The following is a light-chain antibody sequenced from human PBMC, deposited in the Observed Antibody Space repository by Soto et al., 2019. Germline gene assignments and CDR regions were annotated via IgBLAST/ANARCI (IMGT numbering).Light chain of an antibody. Sequence: QSVLTQPPSASGTPGQRVTISCSGSSSNIGNFYVYWYQQLPGTAPKVLIYKNNQRPLGVPDRFSGSKSGTSASLVISGLRSEDEADYYCAAWDDSLSGPGVFGGGTKLTVL. CDR1: SSNIGNFY. V-gene: IGLV1-47*01. J-gene: IGLJ7*01. CDR3: AAWDDSLSGPGV. CDR2: KNN.